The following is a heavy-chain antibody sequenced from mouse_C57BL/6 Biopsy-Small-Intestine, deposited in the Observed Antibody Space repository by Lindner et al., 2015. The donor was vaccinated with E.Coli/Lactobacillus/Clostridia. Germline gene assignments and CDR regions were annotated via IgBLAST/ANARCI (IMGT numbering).Heavy chain of an antibody. CDR1: GYTFTTYW. Sequence: VQLQESGAELAKPGASVKLSCEASGYTFTTYWMHWVKQRPGQGLEWIGYIYPSSGDSKYNQKFKDKATLTADKSSSTAYMQLSSLTYEDSAVYYCARTVNFAYFDYWGQGTTLTVSS. V-gene: IGHV1-7*01. D-gene: IGHD1-1*01. J-gene: IGHJ2*01. CDR3: ARTVNFAYFDY. CDR2: IYPSSGDS.